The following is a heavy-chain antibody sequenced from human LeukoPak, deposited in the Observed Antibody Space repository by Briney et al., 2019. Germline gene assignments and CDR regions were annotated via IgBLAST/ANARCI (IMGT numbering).Heavy chain of an antibody. J-gene: IGHJ4*02. Sequence: SGPALVKPTQTLTLTCTFPGFSLNTAGLCVSWFRQPPGKALEWLARIDWDDETFYSTSLRTRLSIFKDTSKNLVVLTMTNMGPLDTATYYCARTRGASGSYYPDYWGQGTLVTVSS. V-gene: IGHV2-70*17. CDR3: ARTRGASGSYYPDY. D-gene: IGHD3-10*01. CDR1: GFSLNTAGLC. CDR2: IDWDDET.